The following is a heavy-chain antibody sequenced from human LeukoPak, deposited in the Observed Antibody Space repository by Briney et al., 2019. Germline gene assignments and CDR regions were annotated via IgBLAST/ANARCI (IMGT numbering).Heavy chain of an antibody. CDR3: ARQYCSGGSCYHIPLDY. CDR1: GGTFSSYT. V-gene: IGHV1-69*02. D-gene: IGHD2-15*01. J-gene: IGHJ4*02. Sequence: SVKVSCKASGGTFSSYTISWVRQAPGQGLEWMGRIIPILGITNYAQKFQGRVTITADKSTSTAYMELSSLRSEDTAVYYCARQYCSGGSCYHIPLDYWGQGTLVTVSS. CDR2: IIPILGIT.